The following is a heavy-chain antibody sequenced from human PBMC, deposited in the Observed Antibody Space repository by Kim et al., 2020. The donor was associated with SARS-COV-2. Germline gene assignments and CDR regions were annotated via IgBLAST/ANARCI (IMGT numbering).Heavy chain of an antibody. CDR2: IWRDGTQT. CDR1: GFTFSASL. Sequence: GGSLRLSCAASGFTFSASLMTWVRQAPGKGLEWVSNIWRDGTQTHYVSAEGGCTTFSRDNAKTPLYLQMSSLTVEDTALYYCAGVVSPYSDGIPNYDAF. J-gene: IGHJ3*01. V-gene: IGHV3-7*01. D-gene: IGHD3-22*01. CDR3: AGVVSPYSDGIPNYDAF.